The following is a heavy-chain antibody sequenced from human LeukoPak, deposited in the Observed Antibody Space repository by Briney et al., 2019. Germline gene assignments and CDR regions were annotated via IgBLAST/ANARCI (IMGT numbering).Heavy chain of an antibody. CDR2: IYYSGST. J-gene: IGHJ5*02. Sequence: SSETLSLTCTVSGGSISSYYWSWIRQPPGKGLEWIGYIYYSGSTNYNPSLKSRVTISVDTSKNQFPLKLSSVTAADTAVYYCAAAGYYYGSGDNWFDPWGQGTLVTVSS. V-gene: IGHV4-59*01. CDR3: AAAGYYYGSGDNWFDP. CDR1: GGSISSYY. D-gene: IGHD3-10*01.